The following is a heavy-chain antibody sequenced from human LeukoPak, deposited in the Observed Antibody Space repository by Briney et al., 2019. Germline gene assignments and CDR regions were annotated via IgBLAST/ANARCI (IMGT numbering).Heavy chain of an antibody. D-gene: IGHD5-12*01. J-gene: IGHJ4*02. Sequence: QPGGSLRLSCAASGFTFSSYWLHWVRQAPGKGLVWVSRINSDGSSITYADSVKGRFTISRDNAKNTLYLQMNSLRVEDTAVYYCAREGRVSGYDYHCWGQGTLVTVSS. CDR1: GFTFSSYW. V-gene: IGHV3-74*03. CDR2: INSDGSSI. CDR3: AREGRVSGYDYHC.